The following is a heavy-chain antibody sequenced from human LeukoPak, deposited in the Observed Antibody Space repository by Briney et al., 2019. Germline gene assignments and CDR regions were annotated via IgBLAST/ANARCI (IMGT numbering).Heavy chain of an antibody. D-gene: IGHD6-13*01. CDR1: GFTFSSYA. CDR3: AKFRSSWYVKDWFDP. J-gene: IGHJ5*02. Sequence: QSGGSLRLSCAASGFTFSSYAMSWVRQAPGKGLEWVSAISGSGGSTYYADSVKGRFTISRDNSKNTLYLQMNSLRAEDTAVYYCAKFRSSWYVKDWFDPWGQGTLVTVSS. V-gene: IGHV3-23*01. CDR2: ISGSGGST.